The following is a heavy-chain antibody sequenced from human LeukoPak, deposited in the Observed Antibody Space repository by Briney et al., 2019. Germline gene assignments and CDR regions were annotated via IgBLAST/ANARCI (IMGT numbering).Heavy chain of an antibody. D-gene: IGHD3-10*01. CDR3: ARGYYGSGSYYNGAYNWFDP. Sequence: EASVKVSCKASGGTFSSYAISWVRQAPGQGLEWMGWISAYNGNTNYAQKLQGRVTMTTDTSTSTAYMELRSLRSDDTAVYYCARGYYGSGSYYNGAYNWFDPWGQGTLVTVSS. J-gene: IGHJ5*02. CDR1: GGTFSSYA. CDR2: ISAYNGNT. V-gene: IGHV1-18*01.